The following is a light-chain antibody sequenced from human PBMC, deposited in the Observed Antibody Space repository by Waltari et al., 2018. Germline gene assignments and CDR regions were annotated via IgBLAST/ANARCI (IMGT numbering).Light chain of an antibody. CDR1: SSDIGNYNY. CDR3: SSYTNRATLRV. CDR2: EVS. J-gene: IGLJ1*01. V-gene: IGLV2-14*01. Sequence: QSALAQPASVSGSPGQSIAISCHGTSSDIGNYNYVYWYQQHPGKAPKLILYEVSYRPSGVSRRFSGSKSGNKATLTISGLQADDEADYYCSSYTNRATLRVFGTGTKVTVL.